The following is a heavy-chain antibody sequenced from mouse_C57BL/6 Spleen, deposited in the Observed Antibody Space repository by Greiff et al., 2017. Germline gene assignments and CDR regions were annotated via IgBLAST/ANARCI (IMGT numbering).Heavy chain of an antibody. J-gene: IGHJ2*01. V-gene: IGHV1-52*01. D-gene: IGHD4-1*01. Sequence: QVQLQQPGAELVRPGSSVKLSCKASGYTFTSYWMHWVKQRPIQGLEWIGNIDPSDSETHYNQKFKDKATLTVDKSSSTAYMQLSSLTSEDSAVYYCAREANWGFFDYWGQGTTLTVSS. CDR3: AREANWGFFDY. CDR1: GYTFTSYW. CDR2: IDPSDSET.